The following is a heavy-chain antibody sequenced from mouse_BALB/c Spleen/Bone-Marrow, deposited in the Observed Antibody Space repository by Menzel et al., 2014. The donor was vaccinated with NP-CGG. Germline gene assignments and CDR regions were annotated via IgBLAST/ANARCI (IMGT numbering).Heavy chain of an antibody. V-gene: IGHV1-63*02. CDR2: IYPGGGYT. D-gene: IGHD2-4*01. CDR1: GYTFTNYW. CDR3: ARDLITTRAMDY. J-gene: IGHJ4*01. Sequence: CGAELVRPGTSVKISCKASGYTFTNYWLGWVKQRPGHGLEWIGDIYPGGGYTDYNEKFKGRATLTADTSSSTAYMQLSSLTSEDSAVYFCARDLITTRAMDYWGQGTSVTVSS.